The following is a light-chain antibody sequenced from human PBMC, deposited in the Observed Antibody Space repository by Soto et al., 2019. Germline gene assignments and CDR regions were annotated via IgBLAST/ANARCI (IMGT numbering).Light chain of an antibody. CDR3: QHTLKWPPT. J-gene: IGKJ1*01. CDR2: DAS. Sequence: EIVMTQSPATLSVSPGERATLSCRASQSIRSNLAWYQQKPGLAPRLLIYDASTRATGIPARFSGSGSGTEFTLTISSLQSEDFALYYCQHTLKWPPTFGQGTKVDIK. V-gene: IGKV3-15*01. CDR1: QSIRSN.